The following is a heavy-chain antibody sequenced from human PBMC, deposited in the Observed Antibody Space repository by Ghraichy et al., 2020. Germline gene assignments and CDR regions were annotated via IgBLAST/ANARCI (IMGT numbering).Heavy chain of an antibody. V-gene: IGHV3-23*01. CDR1: GFTFRQYA. J-gene: IGHJ5*02. CDR2: ISGSGDTT. D-gene: IGHD3-10*01. Sequence: GESLNISCAASGFTFRQYAMSWVRQTPGKGLEWVSSISGSGDTTYYADSVKGRFTISRDNSKNTLYLQMNSLRAEDTAVYYCAKGPGGGECLYNWFDPWGQGTLVTVSS. CDR3: AKGPGGGECLYNWFDP.